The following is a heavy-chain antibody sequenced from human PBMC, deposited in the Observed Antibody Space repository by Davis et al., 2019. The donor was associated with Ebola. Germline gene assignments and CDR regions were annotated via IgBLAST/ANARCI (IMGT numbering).Heavy chain of an antibody. Sequence: GESLKISCAASAFSFNSYDLSWVRQAPGSGLEWVSAISGSGGSTYYADSVKGRFTISRDNSKNTLYLQMSSLRAEDTAVYYCAKVRDSGSYPDWYFDLWGRGTLVTVSS. V-gene: IGHV3-23*01. D-gene: IGHD1-26*01. CDR3: AKVRDSGSYPDWYFDL. CDR1: AFSFNSYD. J-gene: IGHJ2*01. CDR2: ISGSGGST.